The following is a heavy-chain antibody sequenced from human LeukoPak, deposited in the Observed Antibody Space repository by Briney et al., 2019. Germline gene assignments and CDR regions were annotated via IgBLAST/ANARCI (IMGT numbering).Heavy chain of an antibody. CDR2: IRSKANNYAT. CDR3: ITRYQLGGNYYEY. CDR1: GFTLSGSA. Sequence: GGSLRLSCAASGFTLSGSAMHWVRQAPGKGLEWVGRIRSKANNYATAYAASVKGRFTISRDDSKNTAYLQMNSPKTEDTAVYYCITRYQLGGNYYEYWGQGTLVTVSS. D-gene: IGHD1-26*01. V-gene: IGHV3-73*01. J-gene: IGHJ4*02.